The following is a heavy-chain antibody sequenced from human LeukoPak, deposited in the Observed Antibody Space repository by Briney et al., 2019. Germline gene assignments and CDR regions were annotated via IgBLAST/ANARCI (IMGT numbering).Heavy chain of an antibody. CDR3: AREQDLDY. CDR1: GFTFSSYS. Sequence: GGSLRLSCAASGFTFSSYSMNWVRQAPGKGLEWVSYISSSSSTIYYADSVKGRFTISRDNAKNSLYPQMNSLRAEDTAVYYCAREQDLDYWGQGTLVTVSS. J-gene: IGHJ4*02. V-gene: IGHV3-48*01. CDR2: ISSSSSTI.